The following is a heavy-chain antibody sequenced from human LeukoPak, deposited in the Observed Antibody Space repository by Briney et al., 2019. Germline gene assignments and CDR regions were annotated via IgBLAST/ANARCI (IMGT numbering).Heavy chain of an antibody. D-gene: IGHD2-2*01. CDR2: IKQDGSEK. CDR1: GFTFSSYW. Sequence: GGSLRLSCAASGFTFSSYWMSWVRQAPGKGLEWVANIKQDGSEKYYVDSVKGRFTISRDNAKNSLYLQMNSLRAEDTAVYYCARAGYCSSTSCSIGGSFDYWGQRTLVTVSS. J-gene: IGHJ4*02. CDR3: ARAGYCSSTSCSIGGSFDY. V-gene: IGHV3-7*01.